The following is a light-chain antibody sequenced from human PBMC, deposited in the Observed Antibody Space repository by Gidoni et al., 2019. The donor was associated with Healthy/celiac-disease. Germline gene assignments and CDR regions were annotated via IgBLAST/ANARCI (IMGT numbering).Light chain of an antibody. CDR3: QQRSNWREIT. V-gene: IGKV3-11*01. J-gene: IGKJ5*01. CDR2: DAS. CDR1: QSVSSY. Sequence: EILLTQSLATLSLSPGERATLSCSASQSVSSYLAWYRQKPGQAPRLLIYDASTRATEIPARLSGSGSGTDFTLTISSLGPEDFAVYYCQQRSNWREITFGQGTRLEIK.